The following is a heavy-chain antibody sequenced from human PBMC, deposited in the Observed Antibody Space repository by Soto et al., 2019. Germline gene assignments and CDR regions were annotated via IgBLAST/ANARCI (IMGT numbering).Heavy chain of an antibody. J-gene: IGHJ4*02. D-gene: IGHD5-12*01. CDR1: GGSISSYY. CDR3: ARGWDGYNRQFDY. CDR2: VYSNGNT. V-gene: IGHV4-59*01. Sequence: QVQLQESGPGLVKPSETLSLTCTVSGGSISSYYWSWIRQPPGKGLVWIGYVYSNGNTKYNPSLKSRVTISVDTSNNQFSLKLHSVTPADTAVYFCARGWDGYNRQFDYWGQGSLVTVSS.